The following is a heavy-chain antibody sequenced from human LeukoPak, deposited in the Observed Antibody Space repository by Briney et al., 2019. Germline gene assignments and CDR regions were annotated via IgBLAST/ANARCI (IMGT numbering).Heavy chain of an antibody. CDR1: GFTFGDYA. V-gene: IGHV3-74*01. CDR2: INSDGSST. J-gene: IGHJ3*02. CDR3: ARVGAFDI. Sequence: PGRSLRPSCTASGFTFGDYAMSWVRQPPGKGLVWVSRINSDGSSTSYADSVKGRFTISRDNAKNTLYLQMNSLRAEDTAVYYCARVGAFDIWGQGTMVTVSS.